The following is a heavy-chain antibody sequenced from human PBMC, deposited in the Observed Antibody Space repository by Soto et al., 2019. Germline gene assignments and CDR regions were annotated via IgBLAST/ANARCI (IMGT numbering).Heavy chain of an antibody. V-gene: IGHV3-43*01. CDR3: AKDIYDSSGSGN. J-gene: IGHJ4*02. CDR2: ISWDGGST. Sequence: GGSLRLSCAASGFTFDDYTMHWVRQAPGKGLEWVSLISWDGGSTYYADSVKGRFTISRDNSKNSLYLQMNSLRTEDTALYYCAKDIYDSSGSGNWGQGTLVTVSS. CDR1: GFTFDDYT. D-gene: IGHD3-22*01.